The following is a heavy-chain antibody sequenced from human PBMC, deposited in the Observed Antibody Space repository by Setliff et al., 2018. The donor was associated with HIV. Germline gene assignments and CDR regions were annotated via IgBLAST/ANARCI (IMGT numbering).Heavy chain of an antibody. CDR3: ARDLGRSLDY. V-gene: IGHV1-2*02. J-gene: IGHJ4*02. CDR2: INPNSGGT. CDR1: GYTLAGYF. Sequence: GESLKISCKGSGYTLAGYFMHWVRQAPGQGLEWMGWINPNSGGTNYAPKFQGRVTLTADESASTTYMELSSLRSDDTAVYYCARDLGRSLDYWGQGTLVTVSS.